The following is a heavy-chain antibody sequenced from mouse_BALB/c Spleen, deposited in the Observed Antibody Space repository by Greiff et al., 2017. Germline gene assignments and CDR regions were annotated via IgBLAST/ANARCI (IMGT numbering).Heavy chain of an antibody. CDR2: ISSGGSYT. CDR3: AREPVGDYYAMDY. V-gene: IGHV5-9-4*01. D-gene: IGHD1-3*01. CDR1: GFTFSSYA. Sequence: EVMLVESGGGLVKPGGSLKLSCAASGFTFSSYAMSWVRQTPEKRLEWVAEISSGGSYTYYPDTVTGRFTISRDNAKNTLYLEMSSLRSEDTAMYYCAREPVGDYYAMDYWGQGTSVTVSS. J-gene: IGHJ4*01.